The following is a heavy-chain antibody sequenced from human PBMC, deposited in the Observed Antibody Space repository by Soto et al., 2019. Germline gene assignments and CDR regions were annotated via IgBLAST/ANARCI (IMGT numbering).Heavy chain of an antibody. CDR3: ARARQLRSHWELLKIIGFHYYGMDV. CDR2: INPSGGST. D-gene: IGHD1-26*01. Sequence: ASVKVSCKASGYTFTSYYMHWVRQAPGQGLEWMGIINPSGGSTSYAQKFQGRVTMTRGTSTSTVYMELSSLRSEDTAVYYCARARQLRSHWELLKIIGFHYYGMDVWGQGTTVTVSS. J-gene: IGHJ6*02. CDR1: GYTFTSYY. V-gene: IGHV1-46*01.